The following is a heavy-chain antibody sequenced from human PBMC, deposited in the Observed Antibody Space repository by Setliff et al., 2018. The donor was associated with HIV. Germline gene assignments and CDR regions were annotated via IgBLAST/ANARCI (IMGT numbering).Heavy chain of an antibody. CDR1: GDKSMTYW. CDR3: AKHMVRGAITGEAFDV. V-gene: IGHV5-51*01. CDR2: IFPGDSDT. J-gene: IGHJ3*01. Sequence: PGESLTISCKASGDKSMTYWIGWVRQMPGKGLEWMGIIFPGDSDTKYSPSFEGQVTISADKSINTAYLQRTSLRASDTAMYYCAKHMVRGAITGEAFDVWGQGTMVTVSS. D-gene: IGHD3-10*01.